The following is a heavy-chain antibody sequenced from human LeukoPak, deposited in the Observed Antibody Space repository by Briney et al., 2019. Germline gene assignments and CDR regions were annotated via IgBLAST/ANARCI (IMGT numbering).Heavy chain of an antibody. CDR2: IKQDGTER. CDR3: ARVAWYYYGSGTCLDY. D-gene: IGHD3-10*01. V-gene: IGHV3-7*01. CDR1: GFTFSSYW. Sequence: GGSLRLSCAASGFTFSSYWMTWVRQAPGKGLEWVANIKQDGTERYYVDSVKGRSTISRDNAKNSLYLQMISLRAEDTAVYYCARVAWYYYGSGTCLDYWGQGTLVTVSS. J-gene: IGHJ4*02.